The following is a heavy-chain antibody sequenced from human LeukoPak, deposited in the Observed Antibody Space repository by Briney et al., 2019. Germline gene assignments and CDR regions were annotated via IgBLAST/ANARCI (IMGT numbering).Heavy chain of an antibody. V-gene: IGHV4-39*07. CDR1: GGSISSGDYY. J-gene: IGHJ4*02. CDR3: ARLCGGSCYRLDY. Sequence: SETLSLTCTVSGGSISSGDYYWSWIRQPPGKGLEWVGEINHSGSTNYNPSLKSRVTISVDTSKNQFSLKLSSVTAADTAVYYCARLCGGSCYRLDYWGQGTLVTVSS. D-gene: IGHD2-15*01. CDR2: INHSGST.